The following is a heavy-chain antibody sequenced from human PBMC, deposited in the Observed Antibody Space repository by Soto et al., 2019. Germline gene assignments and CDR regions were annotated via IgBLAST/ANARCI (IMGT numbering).Heavy chain of an antibody. V-gene: IGHV3-48*01. CDR1: GFTFISYS. J-gene: IGHJ2*01. CDR2: ISSSSSTM. Sequence: PGGSLRLSCAASGFTFISYSMNWVRQAPGKGLEWVSYISSSSSTMYYADSVKGRFTISRDNAKNSLYLQMNSLRAEDTAVYNCAKEPVGPDWYFDLWGRGTLVTVSS. CDR3: AKEPVGPDWYFDL.